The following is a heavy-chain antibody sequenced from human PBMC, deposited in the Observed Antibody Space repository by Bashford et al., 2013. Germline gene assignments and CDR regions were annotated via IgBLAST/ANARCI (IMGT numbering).Heavy chain of an antibody. CDR1: GGSISSGGYY. CDR2: IYYSGST. Sequence: SETLSLTCTVSGGSISSGGYYWSWIRQHPGKGLEWIGYIYYSGSTYYNPSLKSRVTISVDTSKNQFSLKLSSVTAADTAVYYCARDQVVPAAMTYYYYYGMDVWGQGTTVTVSS. CDR3: ARDQVVPAAMTYYYYYGMDV. D-gene: IGHD2-2*01. V-gene: IGHV4-31*03. J-gene: IGHJ6*02.